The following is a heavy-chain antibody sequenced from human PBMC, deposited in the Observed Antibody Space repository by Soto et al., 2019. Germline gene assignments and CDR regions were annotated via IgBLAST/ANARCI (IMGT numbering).Heavy chain of an antibody. J-gene: IGHJ5*02. CDR3: AGAREEDTGGLYNWFDP. CDR1: AGSISSGGYY. CDR2: IYYSGST. V-gene: IGHV4-31*03. Sequence: SEILSLTCTVSAGSISSGGYYWSWIREHPGKGLEWIGYIYYSGSTYYNPSLKSRVTISVDTSKNQFSLKLSSVTAADTAVYYCAGAREEDTGGLYNWFDPWGQGTLVTVSS. D-gene: IGHD2-2*01.